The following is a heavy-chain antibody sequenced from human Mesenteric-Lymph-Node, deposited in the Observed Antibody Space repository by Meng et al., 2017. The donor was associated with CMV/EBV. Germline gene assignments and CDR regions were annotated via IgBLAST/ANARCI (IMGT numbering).Heavy chain of an antibody. J-gene: IGHJ5*02. Sequence: GESLKISCAASGFTFDDFGMSWVRQLPGKGLEWVSGINWSGSGTAYADSVKGRFTISRDNAKNSLFLQMNSLRPEDTALYYCARGGYCSGRNCYGWFHPWGQGTLVTVSS. V-gene: IGHV3-20*04. CDR3: ARGGYCSGRNCYGWFHP. CDR2: INWSGSGT. D-gene: IGHD2-15*01. CDR1: GFTFDDFG.